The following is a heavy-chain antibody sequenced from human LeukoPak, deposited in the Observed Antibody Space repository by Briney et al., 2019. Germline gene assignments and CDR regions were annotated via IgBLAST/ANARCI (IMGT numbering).Heavy chain of an antibody. V-gene: IGHV1-24*01. CDR2: FDPEDGET. D-gene: IGHD3-22*01. J-gene: IGHJ4*02. CDR3: ATVSTMIILDLHYYFDY. CDR1: EYSLTELS. Sequence: ASVKVSCKVSEYSLTELSMHWVRQAPGKGLEWMRGFDPEDGETIFAQKFQGRVTMTEDTSTHTAYMELSSLRSEDTAVYYCATVSTMIILDLHYYFDYWGQGTLVTVSS.